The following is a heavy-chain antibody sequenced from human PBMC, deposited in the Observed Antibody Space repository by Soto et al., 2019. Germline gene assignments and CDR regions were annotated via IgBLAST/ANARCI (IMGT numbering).Heavy chain of an antibody. CDR1: GGSISSYY. CDR2: IYYSGST. CDR3: GGAMVETKTGFAP. D-gene: IGHD5-18*01. V-gene: IGHV4-59*08. Sequence: TSETLSLTCTVSGGSISSYYWSWIRQPPGKGLGWIGYIYYSGSTYYNPSLKSRVTISVDTSKNQFSLKLSSVTAADTAVHYCGGAMVETKTGFAPWGRGTRVTVSP. J-gene: IGHJ5*02.